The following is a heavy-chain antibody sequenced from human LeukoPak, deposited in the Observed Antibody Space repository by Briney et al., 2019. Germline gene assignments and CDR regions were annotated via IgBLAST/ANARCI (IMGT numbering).Heavy chain of an antibody. Sequence: SVKVSCKASGGTFSSYAISWVRQAPGQGLEWMGRIIPILGIANYAQKFQGRVTMTEDTSTDTAYMELSSLRSEDTAVYYCATAGYYDSSGYPDYWGQGTLVIVSS. J-gene: IGHJ4*02. CDR2: IIPILGIA. CDR3: ATAGYYDSSGYPDY. V-gene: IGHV1-69*04. D-gene: IGHD3-22*01. CDR1: GGTFSSYA.